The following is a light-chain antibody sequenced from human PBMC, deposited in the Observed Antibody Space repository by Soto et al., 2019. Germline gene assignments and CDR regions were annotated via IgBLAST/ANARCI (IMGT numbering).Light chain of an antibody. J-gene: IGLJ1*01. CDR1: SSDVDGYNS. V-gene: IGLV2-14*01. CDR2: EVT. CDR3: SSYTSSSTRV. Sequence: QSALTQPASVSGSPGQSITISCTGTSSDVDGYNSVSWYQQHPGKAPKLVIYEVTNRPSGISNRFSGSKSGNTASLTISGLQAGDEADYYCSSYTSSSTRVFGTGTKVTVL.